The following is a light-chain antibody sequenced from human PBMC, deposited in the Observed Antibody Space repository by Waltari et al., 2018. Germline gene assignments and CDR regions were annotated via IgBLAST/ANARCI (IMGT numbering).Light chain of an antibody. CDR2: EDI. Sequence: QSVLTQSPSVSAAPGQTVTISCSGSNSNIGRHYVSWYQHLPGAAPKLLIYEDIKRPSGIPDRVSGSKSSTSATLDITGLQTGDEADYICGVWDSSLRIGVFGGGTKVTVL. V-gene: IGLV1-51*02. J-gene: IGLJ3*02. CDR3: GVWDSSLRIGV. CDR1: NSNIGRHY.